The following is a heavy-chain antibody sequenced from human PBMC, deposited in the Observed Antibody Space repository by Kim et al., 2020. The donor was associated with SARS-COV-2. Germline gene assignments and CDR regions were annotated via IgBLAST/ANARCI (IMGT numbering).Heavy chain of an antibody. D-gene: IGHD6-6*01. J-gene: IGHJ6*02. V-gene: IGHV3-11*05. CDR3: ARDISEQLVQFSHSQYYYYGMDV. CDR1: GFTFSDYY. CDR2: ISSSSSYT. Sequence: GGSLRLSCAASGFTFSDYYMSWIRQAPGKGLEWVSYISSSSSYTNYADSVKGRFTISRDNAKNSLYLQMNSLRAEDTAVYYCARDISEQLVQFSHSQYYYYGMDVWGQGTTVTVSS.